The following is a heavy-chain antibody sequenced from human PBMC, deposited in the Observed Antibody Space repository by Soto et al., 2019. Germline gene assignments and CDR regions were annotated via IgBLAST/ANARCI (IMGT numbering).Heavy chain of an antibody. J-gene: IGHJ6*02. CDR1: GFTFRNYD. CDR3: ARTGRDFYGLEV. Sequence: EVQLVESGGGLVQPGGSLRLSCAASGFTFRNYDMHWVRQGTGKGLEWVSGISAAGNPDYADSVEGRFTISRENAQNSLFLQMNSLRVGDTAVYYCARTGRDFYGLEVWGQGTTVIVSS. CDR2: ISAAGNP. D-gene: IGHD1-1*01. V-gene: IGHV3-13*05.